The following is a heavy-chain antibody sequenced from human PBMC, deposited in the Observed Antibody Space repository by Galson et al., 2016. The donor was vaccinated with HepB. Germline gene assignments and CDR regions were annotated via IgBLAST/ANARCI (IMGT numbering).Heavy chain of an antibody. CDR1: GYSFTNYW. CDR2: IFPGDSDP. D-gene: IGHD2-21*02. Sequence: QSGAEVKKPGESLKISCKISGYSFTNYWIGWVRQRPGKGLEWMGIIFPGDSDPKYSPSFEGQVTISVDKSISTAYLQWSSLKASDSAMYYCARPAGLLFRGTSPFDVWGRGTMVTVPS. J-gene: IGHJ3*01. V-gene: IGHV5-51*01. CDR3: ARPAGLLFRGTSPFDV.